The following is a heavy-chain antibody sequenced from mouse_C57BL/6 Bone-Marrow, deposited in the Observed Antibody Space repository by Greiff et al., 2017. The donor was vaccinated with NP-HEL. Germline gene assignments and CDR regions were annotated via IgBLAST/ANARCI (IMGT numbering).Heavy chain of an antibody. CDR1: GYAFTNYL. D-gene: IGHD2-2*01. CDR2: INPGSGGT. Sequence: QVQLQQSGAELVRPGTSVKVSCKASGYAFTNYLIEWVKQRPGQGLEWIGVINPGSGGTNYNEKFKGKATLTADKSSSTAYMQLSSLTSEDSSVYFCAREVYYGYDGGYFDVWGTGTTVTVSS. CDR3: AREVYYGYDGGYFDV. J-gene: IGHJ1*03. V-gene: IGHV1-54*01.